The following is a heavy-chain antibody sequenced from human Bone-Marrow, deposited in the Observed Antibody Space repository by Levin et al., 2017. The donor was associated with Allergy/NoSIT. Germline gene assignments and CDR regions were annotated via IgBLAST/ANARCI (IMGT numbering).Heavy chain of an antibody. J-gene: IGHJ5*02. D-gene: IGHD6-6*01. CDR1: GFTFSDYW. CDR3: VRDAYSTSSTVQRGFWFDP. V-gene: IGHV3-74*01. Sequence: GGSLRLSCAASGFTFSDYWMYWVRQAPGKGPVWVSRINSDGSSTRYADSVRGRFTISRDNAKNMLYLQMNSLRAEDTAVYYCVRDAYSTSSTVQRGFWFDPWGQGTLVTVSS. CDR2: INSDGSST.